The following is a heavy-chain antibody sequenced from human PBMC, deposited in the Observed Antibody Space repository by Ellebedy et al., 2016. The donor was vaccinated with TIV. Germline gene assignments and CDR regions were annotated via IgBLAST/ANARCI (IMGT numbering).Heavy chain of an antibody. CDR2: ISGSGGST. Sequence: GESLKISXAASGFTFSSYAMSWVRQAPGKGLEWVSAISGSGGSTYYADSVKGRFTISRDNSKNTLYLQMNSLRAEDTAVYYCAKAPSIQLNWFDPWGQGTLVTVSS. D-gene: IGHD5-18*01. CDR3: AKAPSIQLNWFDP. V-gene: IGHV3-23*01. CDR1: GFTFSSYA. J-gene: IGHJ5*02.